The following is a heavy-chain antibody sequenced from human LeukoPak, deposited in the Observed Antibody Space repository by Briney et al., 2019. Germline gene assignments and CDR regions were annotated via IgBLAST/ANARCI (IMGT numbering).Heavy chain of an antibody. CDR3: ARGIRIQLWLEKPYYFDY. CDR1: GFTFSSYS. D-gene: IGHD5-18*01. CDR2: ISSSSSYI. Sequence: GGSLRLSCAASGFTFSSYSMNWVRQAPGKGLEWVSSISSSSSYIYYADSVKGRFTISRDNAKNSLYLQMNSLRAEDTAVYYCARGIRIQLWLEKPYYFDYWGQGTLVIVSS. V-gene: IGHV3-21*01. J-gene: IGHJ4*02.